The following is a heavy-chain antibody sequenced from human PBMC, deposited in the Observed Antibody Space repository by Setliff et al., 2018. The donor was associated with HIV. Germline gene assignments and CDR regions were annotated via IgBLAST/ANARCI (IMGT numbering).Heavy chain of an antibody. J-gene: IGHJ1*01. Sequence: GASVKVSCKASGGTFSNFAVNWVRQAPGQGLEWMGGTIPMYGTANYAQEFKDRLTITADESTSTAYMELSSLRSDDTAVYFCTRVPGWTDHWGQGTQVTVS. V-gene: IGHV1-69*13. CDR1: GGTFSNFA. D-gene: IGHD6-19*01. CDR2: TIPMYGTA. CDR3: TRVPGWTDH.